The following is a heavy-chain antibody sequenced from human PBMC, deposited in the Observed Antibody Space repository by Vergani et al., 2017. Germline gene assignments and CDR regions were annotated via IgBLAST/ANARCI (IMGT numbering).Heavy chain of an antibody. CDR1: GGSFSGYY. CDR3: ARKRGGYSLGGFDY. J-gene: IGHJ4*02. V-gene: IGHV4-34*01. CDR2: INHSGST. Sequence: QVQLQQWGAGLLKPSETLSLTCAVYGGSFSGYYWRWIRQPPGQGLEWIGEINHSGSTNYNPSLKSRVTISVDTSKNQFSLKLSSVTAADTAVYYCARKRGGYSLGGFDYWGQGTLVTVSS. D-gene: IGHD5-18*01.